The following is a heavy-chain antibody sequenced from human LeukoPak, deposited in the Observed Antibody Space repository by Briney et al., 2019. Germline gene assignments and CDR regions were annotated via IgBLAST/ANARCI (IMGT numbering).Heavy chain of an antibody. Sequence: GRSLRLSCAASGFTFDDYTMHWVRQAPGKGLEWVSLISWDGGNTYYADSVKGRFTISRDNSKNSLYLQMNSLRTEDTALYYCAKDKEIRGYCSSTSCPGYLDYWGQGTLVTVSS. J-gene: IGHJ4*02. CDR1: GFTFDDYT. D-gene: IGHD2-2*01. V-gene: IGHV3-43*01. CDR3: AKDKEIRGYCSSTSCPGYLDY. CDR2: ISWDGGNT.